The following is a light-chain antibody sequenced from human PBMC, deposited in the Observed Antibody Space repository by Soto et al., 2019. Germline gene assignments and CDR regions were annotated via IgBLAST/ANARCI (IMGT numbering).Light chain of an antibody. V-gene: IGLV2-23*01. CDR3: CSYAGSRTYYV. CDR2: EGS. CDR1: SSDLGSYNL. Sequence: QSVLTQPASVSGSPGQSITLSCTGTSSDLGSYNLVSWYQQHPGKAPKLMIYEGSKRPSGVSYRFSGSKSGNTASLTISGIQAEEEADYYCCSYAGSRTYYVFGTGTKVTV. J-gene: IGLJ1*01.